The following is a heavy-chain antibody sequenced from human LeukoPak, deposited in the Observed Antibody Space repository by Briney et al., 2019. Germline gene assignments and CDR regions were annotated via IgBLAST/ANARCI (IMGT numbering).Heavy chain of an antibody. D-gene: IGHD6-13*01. Sequence: GGSLRLSCAASGFTFSTYTMAWVRQAPGGGLEWVSGISGDGYSTYYADSVKGRFAISRDNSKSTLYLQMNSLRAEDTAVYYCARDSLAAAGTSVWGQGTLVTVSS. CDR1: GFTFSTYT. V-gene: IGHV3-23*01. J-gene: IGHJ4*02. CDR2: ISGDGYST. CDR3: ARDSLAAAGTSV.